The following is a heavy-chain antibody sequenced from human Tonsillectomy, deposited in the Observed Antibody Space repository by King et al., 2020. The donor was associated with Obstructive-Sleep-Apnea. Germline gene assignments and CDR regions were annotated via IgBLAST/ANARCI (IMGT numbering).Heavy chain of an antibody. CDR2: IYWNDDK. CDR3: VNRTSGSYGSGAFDI. V-gene: IGHV2-5*01. CDR1: GFSLSTTGVG. Sequence: TLKESGPTLVKPTQTLTLTCTFSGFSLSTTGVGVGWIRQPPGKALDWLALIYWNDDKRYSPSLKSRLTITKDTSKNQVVLTMASVDPVDTATYYCVNRTSGSYGSGAFDIWGQGTMVTVSS. J-gene: IGHJ3*02. D-gene: IGHD1-26*01.